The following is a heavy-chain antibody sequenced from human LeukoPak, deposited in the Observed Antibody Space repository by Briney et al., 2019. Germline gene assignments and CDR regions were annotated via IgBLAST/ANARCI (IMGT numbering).Heavy chain of an antibody. D-gene: IGHD3-22*01. CDR1: GGSISSYY. V-gene: IGHV4-59*01. CDR3: ARAVKYYYDSRGYYYVYWFDP. CDR2: IYYSGST. J-gene: IGHJ5*02. Sequence: SETLSLTCTVSGGSISSYYWSWIRQPPGKGLEWIGYIYYSGSTNYNPSLKSRVTISVDTSKNQFSLKLSSVTAADTAVYYCARAVKYYYDSRGYYYVYWFDPWGQGTLVTVSS.